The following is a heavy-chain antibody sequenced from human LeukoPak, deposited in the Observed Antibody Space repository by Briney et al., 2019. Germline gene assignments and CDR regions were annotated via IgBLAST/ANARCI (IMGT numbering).Heavy chain of an antibody. CDR1: GGSISSGGYY. J-gene: IGHJ5*02. CDR2: IYYSGST. D-gene: IGHD4-17*01. CDR3: AREPYGDYVGWFDP. Sequence: PSETLSLTCTVSGGSISSGGYYWSWIRQHPGKGLEWIGYIYYSGSTYYNPSLKCRVTISVDTSKNQFSLKLSSVTAADAAVYYCAREPYGDYVGWFDPWGQGTLVTVSS. V-gene: IGHV4-31*03.